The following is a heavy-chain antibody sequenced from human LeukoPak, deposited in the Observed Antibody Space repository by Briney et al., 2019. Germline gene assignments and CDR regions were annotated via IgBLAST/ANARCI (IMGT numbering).Heavy chain of an antibody. Sequence: GGSLRLSCAASGFTFSSYAMSWVRQAPGKGLEWVSVISGRGGSTYYADSVKGRFTISRDNSKNTLYLQMNSLRAEDTAVYYCARNARYNWFDPWGQGTLVTVSS. CDR1: GFTFSSYA. V-gene: IGHV3-23*01. CDR3: ARNARYNWFDP. J-gene: IGHJ5*02. CDR2: ISGRGGST.